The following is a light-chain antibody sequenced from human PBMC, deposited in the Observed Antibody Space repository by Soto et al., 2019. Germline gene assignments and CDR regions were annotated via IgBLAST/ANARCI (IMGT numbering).Light chain of an antibody. CDR3: VQFSHFPRT. Sequence: DIVLTQTPLSSPVTLGQPASISCRSSQSLVYSDGNTYLSWLQQRPGQPPRLLIYQISNRFSGVPDRFSGSGAGTDFTLKISRVEAEDVVFFSCVQFSHFPRTFGQGTKVEIK. CDR1: QSLVYSDGNTY. CDR2: QIS. J-gene: IGKJ1*01. V-gene: IGKV2-24*01.